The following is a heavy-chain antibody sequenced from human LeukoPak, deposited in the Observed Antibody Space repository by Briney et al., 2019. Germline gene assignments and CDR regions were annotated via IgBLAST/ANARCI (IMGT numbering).Heavy chain of an antibody. CDR1: GFTFSSYT. D-gene: IGHD2-21*02. CDR2: IGVSGGST. CDR3: ARDYHCGGDCYSGPLDY. Sequence: GGSLRLSCAASGFTFSSYTMSWVRQAPGKGLEWVSVIGVSGGSTYYTYSVKGRFTISRDNAKNSLYLQMNSLRAEDTAVYYCARDYHCGGDCYSGPLDYWGQGTLVTVSS. J-gene: IGHJ4*02. V-gene: IGHV3-23*01.